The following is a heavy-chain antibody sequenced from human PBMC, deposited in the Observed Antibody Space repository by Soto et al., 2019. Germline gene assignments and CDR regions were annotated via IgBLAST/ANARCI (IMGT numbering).Heavy chain of an antibody. CDR2: IYYSGST. V-gene: IGHV4-59*01. D-gene: IGHD3-10*01. Sequence: PSETPSLTCTVSGGSISSYYWSWIRQPPGKGLEWIGYIYYSGSTNYNPSLKSRVTISVDTSKNQFSLKLSSVTAADTAVYYCARELFGRSVWFDPWGQGTLVTVSS. J-gene: IGHJ5*02. CDR1: GGSISSYY. CDR3: ARELFGRSVWFDP.